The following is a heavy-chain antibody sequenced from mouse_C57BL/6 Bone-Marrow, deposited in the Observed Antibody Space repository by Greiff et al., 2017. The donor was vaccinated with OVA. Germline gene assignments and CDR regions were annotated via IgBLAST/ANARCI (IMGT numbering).Heavy chain of an antibody. CDR1: GYTFTDHT. J-gene: IGHJ1*03. D-gene: IGHD1-1*01. Sequence: VKLQESDAELVKPGASVKISCKVSGYTFTDHTIHWMKQRPEQGLEWIGYIYPRDGSTKYNEKFKGKATLTADKSSSTAYMQLNSLTSEDSAVYFCARSGYYGSSLWWYFDVWGTGTTVTVSS. V-gene: IGHV1-78*01. CDR2: IYPRDGST. CDR3: ARSGYYGSSLWWYFDV.